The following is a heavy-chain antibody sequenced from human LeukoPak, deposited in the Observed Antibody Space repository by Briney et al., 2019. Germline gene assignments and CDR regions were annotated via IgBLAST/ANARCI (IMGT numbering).Heavy chain of an antibody. CDR2: INSDGSST. V-gene: IGHV3-74*01. J-gene: IGHJ3*02. CDR3: ARWGELPAFDI. D-gene: IGHD1-26*01. Sequence: GGSLRLSCAASGFTFSSYWMHWVRQAPGKGLVWVSRINSDGSSTSYADSVKGRFTISRDNAKNTLYLQMNSLRAEDTAVYYCARWGELPAFDIWGQGTMVTVSS. CDR1: GFTFSSYW.